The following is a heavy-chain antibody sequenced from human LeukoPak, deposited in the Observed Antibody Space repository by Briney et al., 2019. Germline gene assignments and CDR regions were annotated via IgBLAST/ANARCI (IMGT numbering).Heavy chain of an antibody. CDR2: ISYDGSNK. V-gene: IGHV3-30-3*01. Sequence: PGGSLRLSCAASGFTFSSYAMHWVRQAPGKGLKWVAVISYDGSNKYYADSVKGRFTISRDNSKNTLYLQMNSLRAEDTAVYYCTVVKIWGQGTLVTVSS. J-gene: IGHJ4*02. D-gene: IGHD4-23*01. CDR1: GFTFSSYA. CDR3: TVVKI.